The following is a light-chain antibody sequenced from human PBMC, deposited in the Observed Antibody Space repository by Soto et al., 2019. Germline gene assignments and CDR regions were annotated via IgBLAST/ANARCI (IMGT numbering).Light chain of an antibody. J-gene: IGKJ1*01. V-gene: IGKV3-20*01. CDR3: QQYGSSGT. CDR1: ESVGSY. CDR2: GAS. Sequence: GLKQSPATLSLTPGERATLSCRASESVGSYLAWYQQKPGQAPRLVIYGASNRATGIPDRFSGSGSGTDFTLTISRLEPEDFAVYYCQQYGSSGTFGQGTKVDI.